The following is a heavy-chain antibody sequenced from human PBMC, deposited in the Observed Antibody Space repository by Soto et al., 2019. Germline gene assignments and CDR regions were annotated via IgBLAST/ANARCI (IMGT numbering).Heavy chain of an antibody. D-gene: IGHD2-2*01. Sequence: EVQLVESGGGLVQPGGSLRLSCAASGFTFSGYWMNWVRQAPGKGLEWVANIKQDGSEKYYVDSVKGRFTISRDNAKNSLYLQMNSLKAEDTAMYYCGIYCGSPSCFISLSDHWGPGTLVTVSS. J-gene: IGHJ4*02. CDR1: GFTFSGYW. V-gene: IGHV3-7*01. CDR2: IKQDGSEK. CDR3: GIYCGSPSCFISLSDH.